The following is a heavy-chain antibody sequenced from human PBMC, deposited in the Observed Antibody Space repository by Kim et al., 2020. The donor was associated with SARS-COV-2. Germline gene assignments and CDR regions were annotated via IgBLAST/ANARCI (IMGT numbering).Heavy chain of an antibody. Sequence: SETLSLTCTVSGGSLSSSSYYWGWIRQPPGRGLECIGSIYYGGSTYNNPSLKSRVTISVDTSKNQFSLKLSSVTAADTAVYYCARRIVSGWGDYFDYWGQGTLVTVSS. J-gene: IGHJ4*02. V-gene: IGHV4-39*01. D-gene: IGHD6-19*01. CDR1: GGSLSSSSYY. CDR2: IYYGGST. CDR3: ARRIVSGWGDYFDY.